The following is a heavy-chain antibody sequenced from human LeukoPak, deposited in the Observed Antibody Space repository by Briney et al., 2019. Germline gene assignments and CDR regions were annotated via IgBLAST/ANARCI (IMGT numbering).Heavy chain of an antibody. J-gene: IGHJ4*02. V-gene: IGHV3-30*18. CDR2: ISYDGSNK. D-gene: IGHD2-21*02. CDR1: GFTFSSYG. CDR3: AKSLAYCGGDCCEGGYFDY. Sequence: GGSLRLSCAASGFTFSSYGMHWVRQAPGKGLEWVAVISYDGSNKYYADSVKGRFTISRDNSKNTLYLQMNSLRAEDTAVYYCAKSLAYCGGDCCEGGYFDYWGQGTLVTVSS.